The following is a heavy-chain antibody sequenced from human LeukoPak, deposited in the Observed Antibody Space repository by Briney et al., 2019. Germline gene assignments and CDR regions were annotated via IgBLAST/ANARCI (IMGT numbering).Heavy chain of an antibody. V-gene: IGHV2-5*01. CDR1: GFSLSSAGAG. CDR2: IYWNDDK. D-gene: IGHD2-2*01. J-gene: IGHJ4*02. CDR3: AHALSRTSWRYYFDY. Sequence: KSGPTLVNPTQTLTLTCTFSGFSLSSAGAGVGWVRQPPGKALEWLALIYWNDDKRYSPSLKTRLTITKDTSKNEVVLTMTNMGPVDTGTYFCAHALSRTSWRYYFDYWGQGTLVTVSS.